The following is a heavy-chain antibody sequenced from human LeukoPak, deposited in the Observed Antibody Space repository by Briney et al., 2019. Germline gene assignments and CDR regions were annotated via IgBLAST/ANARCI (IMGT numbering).Heavy chain of an antibody. CDR3: ARDKRFGYCSSTSCNWFDP. V-gene: IGHV1-46*01. Sequence: GASVKVSCKASGDSFSNYYMHWVRQAPGQGLEWRGIINPSGGSTSYAQKFQGRVTMTRDTSTSTVYMELSSLRSEDTAVYYCARDKRFGYCSSTSCNWFDPWGQGTLVTVSS. D-gene: IGHD2-2*03. J-gene: IGHJ5*02. CDR1: GDSFSNYY. CDR2: INPSGGST.